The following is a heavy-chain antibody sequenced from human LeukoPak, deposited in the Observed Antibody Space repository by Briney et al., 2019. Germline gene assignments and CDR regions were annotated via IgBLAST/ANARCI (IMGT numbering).Heavy chain of an antibody. Sequence: GGSLRLSCAASGFTFSTYWMTWVRQAPGKGLEWVANIKQDGSEKYSVDSVKGRFTISRDNAKNSLYLQMDSLRGDDAAVYYCAKAVGRISWSFDYWGQGALVTVSS. CDR3: AKAVGRISWSFDY. CDR1: GFTFSTYW. J-gene: IGHJ4*02. D-gene: IGHD6-13*01. V-gene: IGHV3-7*01. CDR2: IKQDGSEK.